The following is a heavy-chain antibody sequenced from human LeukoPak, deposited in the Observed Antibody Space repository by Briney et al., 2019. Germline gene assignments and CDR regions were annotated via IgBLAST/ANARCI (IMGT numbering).Heavy chain of an antibody. CDR3: ARGGYSYGYV. J-gene: IGHJ4*02. V-gene: IGHV4-59*01. Sequence: PSETPSLTCTVSGGSISSYYWSWIRQPPGKGLEWIGYIYYSGSTNYNPSLKSRVTISVDTSKNQFSLKLSSVTAADTAVYYCARGGYSYGYVWGQGTLVTVSS. D-gene: IGHD5-18*01. CDR1: GGSISSYY. CDR2: IYYSGST.